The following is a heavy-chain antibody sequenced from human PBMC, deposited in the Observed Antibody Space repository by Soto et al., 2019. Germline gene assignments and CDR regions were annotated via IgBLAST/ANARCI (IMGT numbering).Heavy chain of an antibody. CDR1: GGSISSSSYY. J-gene: IGHJ5*02. CDR2: IYYSGST. D-gene: IGHD3-10*01. V-gene: IGHV4-39*01. CDR3: ARHFYVYGSGSYYNKEVPEGRPNWFDP. Sequence: QLQLQESGPGLVKPSETLSLTCTVSGGSISSSSYYWGWIRQPPGKGLEWIGSIYYSGSTYYNPSLKSRVTISVDTSKNQFSLKLSSVTAADTAVYYCARHFYVYGSGSYYNKEVPEGRPNWFDPWGQGTLVTVSS.